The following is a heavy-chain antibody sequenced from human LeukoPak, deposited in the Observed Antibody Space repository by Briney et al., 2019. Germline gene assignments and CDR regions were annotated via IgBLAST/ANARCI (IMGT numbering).Heavy chain of an antibody. CDR2: ISSSSSFI. CDR3: ARDRVSGFGPDY. Sequence: PGGSLRLSCAASGFTFSSYSMNWVRQAPGKGLEWVSSISSSSSFIYYADSVKGRFTISRDNAKKSLYLQMNSLRAEDTAVYYCARDRVSGFGPDYWGQGTLVTVSS. V-gene: IGHV3-21*01. J-gene: IGHJ4*02. D-gene: IGHD3-10*01. CDR1: GFTFSSYS.